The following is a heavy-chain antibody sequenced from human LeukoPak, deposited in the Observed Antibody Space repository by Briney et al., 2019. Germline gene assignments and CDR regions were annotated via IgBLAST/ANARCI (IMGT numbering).Heavy chain of an antibody. CDR3: ATRIVGATSDY. J-gene: IGHJ4*02. CDR2: IIPIFGIA. CDR1: GYTFTSYG. V-gene: IGHV1-69*04. D-gene: IGHD1-26*01. Sequence: SVKVSCKASGYTFTSYGISWVRQAPGQGLEWMGRIIPIFGIANYAQKFQGRVTITADKSTSTAYMELSSLRSEDTAVYYCATRIVGATSDYWGQGTLVTVSS.